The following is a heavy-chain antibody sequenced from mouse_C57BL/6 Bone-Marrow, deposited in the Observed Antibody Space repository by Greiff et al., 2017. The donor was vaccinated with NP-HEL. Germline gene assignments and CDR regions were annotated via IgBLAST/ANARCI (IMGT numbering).Heavy chain of an antibody. CDR3: ARKGGYYAMDY. CDR1: GYTFTSYW. CDR2: INPSNGGP. J-gene: IGHJ4*01. Sequence: VQLQQSGTELVKPGASVKLSCKASGYTFTSYWMHWVKPRPGHGLEWIGNINPSNGGPNYNEKFKSKATLTVDKSSSTAYMQLSSLTSEDSAVYYCARKGGYYAMDYWGQGTSVTVSS. V-gene: IGHV1-53*01.